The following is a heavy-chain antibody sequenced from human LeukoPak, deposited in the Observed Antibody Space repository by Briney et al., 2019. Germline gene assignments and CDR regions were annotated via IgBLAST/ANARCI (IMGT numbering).Heavy chain of an antibody. CDR2: IYTSGST. CDR1: GGSISSGSYY. Sequence: SQTLSLTCTVSGGSISSGSYYWSWIRQPAGKGLEWIGRIYTSGSTNYNPSLKSRVTISVDTSENQFSLKLSSVTAADTAVYYCARGTFYCSSTSCYRGIYYYYGMDVWGQGTTVTVSS. V-gene: IGHV4-61*02. D-gene: IGHD2-2*01. CDR3: ARGTFYCSSTSCYRGIYYYYGMDV. J-gene: IGHJ6*02.